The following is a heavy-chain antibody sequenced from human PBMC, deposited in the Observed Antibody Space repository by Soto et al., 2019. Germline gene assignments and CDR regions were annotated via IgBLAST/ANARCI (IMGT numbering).Heavy chain of an antibody. J-gene: IGHJ4*02. CDR2: IKQDGSEK. CDR1: GFTFSSYG. V-gene: IGHV3-7*03. D-gene: IGHD3-16*02. CDR3: AKDATVNYDYVWGSYRYTSFDY. Sequence: GGSLRLSCAASGFTFSSYGMHWVRQAPGKGLEWVANIKQDGSEKYYVDSVKGRFTISRDNAKNSLYLQVNSLRAEDTAVYYCAKDATVNYDYVWGSYRYTSFDYWGQGTLVTVSS.